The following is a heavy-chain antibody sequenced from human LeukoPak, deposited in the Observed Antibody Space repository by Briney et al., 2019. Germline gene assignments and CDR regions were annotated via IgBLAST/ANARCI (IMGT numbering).Heavy chain of an antibody. CDR1: GFTFSSYA. CDR2: ISSSSSYI. V-gene: IGHV3-21*01. Sequence: PGGSLRLSCAASGFTFSSYAMSWVRQAPGKGLEWVSSISSSSSYIYYADSVEGRFTISRDNAKNSLYLQMNSLRAEDTAVYYCAREIRDIVVVVASRPSNWFDPWGQGTLVTVSS. J-gene: IGHJ5*02. CDR3: AREIRDIVVVVASRPSNWFDP. D-gene: IGHD2-15*01.